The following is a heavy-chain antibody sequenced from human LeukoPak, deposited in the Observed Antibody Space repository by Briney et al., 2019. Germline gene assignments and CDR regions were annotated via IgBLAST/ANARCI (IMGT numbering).Heavy chain of an antibody. CDR3: ARVGGFGVVIMAYFDY. CDR2: IKEDGSEK. CDR1: GFTFSSYW. V-gene: IGHV3-7*01. Sequence: GGSLRLSCTTSGFTFSSYWMSWVRQAPGKGLEWVANIKEDGSEKYYVDSVKGRFTISRDNAKSSLYLQMNSLRAEDTAMYYCARVGGFGVVIMAYFDYWGQGTLVTVSS. J-gene: IGHJ4*02. D-gene: IGHD3-3*01.